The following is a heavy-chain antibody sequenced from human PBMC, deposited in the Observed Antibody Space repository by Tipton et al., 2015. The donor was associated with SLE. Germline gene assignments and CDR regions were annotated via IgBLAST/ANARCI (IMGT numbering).Heavy chain of an antibody. J-gene: IGHJ4*03. V-gene: IGHV3-30*02. CDR1: GFTFSSYG. CDR2: IRYDGSNK. Sequence: SLRLSCAASGFTFSSYGMHWVRQAPGKGLEWVAFIRYDGSNKYYADSVKGRFTISRDNSKNTLYLQMNSLRAEDTAVYYCARGPFGGGNPCSSAFSSGRNTGGQGPRASVPS. CDR3: ARGPFGGGNPCSSAFSSGRNT. D-gene: IGHD3-10*01.